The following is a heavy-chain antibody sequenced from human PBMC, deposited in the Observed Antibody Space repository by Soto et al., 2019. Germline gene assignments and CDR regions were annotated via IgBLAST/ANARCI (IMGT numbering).Heavy chain of an antibody. CDR1: GFTFSSYG. CDR2: ILYDGSNK. J-gene: IGHJ5*02. CDR3: ARNALGYCSSTSCSLWGPFDP. V-gene: IGHV3-33*01. Sequence: PXGSLRLSCAASGFTFSSYGMHWVPQAPGKGLDWVAVILYDGSNKYYADSVKGRFTISRDNSKNTLYLQMNSLRAEDTAVYYCARNALGYCSSTSCSLWGPFDPWGKGTLVTVS. D-gene: IGHD2-2*01.